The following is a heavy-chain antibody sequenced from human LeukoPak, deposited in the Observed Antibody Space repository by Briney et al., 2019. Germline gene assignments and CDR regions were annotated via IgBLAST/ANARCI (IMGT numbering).Heavy chain of an antibody. CDR2: INPNSGVP. V-gene: IGHV1-2*02. D-gene: IGHD3-9*01. Sequence: ASVKVSCKASGYTFTDYYIHWVRQAPGQGLEWMGWINPNSGVPYFTQTFQGRVTMTRDTAINTAYMELGRLRSDDTAVYYCARDKGYYDIVTGYRTKINDPFGIWGQGTLVTVSS. J-gene: IGHJ3*02. CDR1: GYTFTDYY. CDR3: ARDKGYYDIVTGYRTKINDPFGI.